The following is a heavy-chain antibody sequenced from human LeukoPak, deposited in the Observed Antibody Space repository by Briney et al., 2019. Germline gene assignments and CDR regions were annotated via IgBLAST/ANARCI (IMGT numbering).Heavy chain of an antibody. CDR3: ARVVGKYSSSWYY. J-gene: IGHJ4*02. CDR2: INHSGST. V-gene: IGHV4-34*01. CDR1: GGSFSRYS. D-gene: IGHD6-13*01. Sequence: SETLSLTCAVYGGSFSRYSWSWIRQPPGKGLEWIGEINHSGSTNYNPSLKGRVTISVDTSKNQFSLKLRSVTAADTAVYYCARVVGKYSSSWYYWGQGTLVTVSS.